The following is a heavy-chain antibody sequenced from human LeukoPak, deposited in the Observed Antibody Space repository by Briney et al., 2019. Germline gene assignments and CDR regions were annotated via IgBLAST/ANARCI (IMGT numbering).Heavy chain of an antibody. CDR3: VRDPSYGSSWYYYMDV. J-gene: IGHJ6*03. CDR1: EFTFVRYA. V-gene: IGHV3-48*04. Sequence: GGSLRLSCAASEFTFVRYAMNWVRQAPGKGLEWVSYISSSSFKIGYADSVKGRFTISRDNSKNSLYLQMDSLIVEDTAVYYCVRDPSYGSSWYYYMDVWGKGTTVTVSS. CDR2: ISSSSFKI. D-gene: IGHD6-13*01.